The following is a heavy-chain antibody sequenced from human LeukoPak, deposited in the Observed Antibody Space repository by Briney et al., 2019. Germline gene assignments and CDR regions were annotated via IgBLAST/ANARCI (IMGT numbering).Heavy chain of an antibody. D-gene: IGHD1-26*01. V-gene: IGHV3-7*01. CDR1: GFTFSNYW. CDR3: ARDSVGASVY. CDR2: IKQDGSEK. Sequence: GGSLRLSCAASGFTFSNYWMSWVRQAPGKGLEWVANIKQDGSEKYYVDSVRGRFTVSRDNDKHSLYLQMNSLRAEETAVYYCARDSVGASVYWGQGTLVTVSS. J-gene: IGHJ4*02.